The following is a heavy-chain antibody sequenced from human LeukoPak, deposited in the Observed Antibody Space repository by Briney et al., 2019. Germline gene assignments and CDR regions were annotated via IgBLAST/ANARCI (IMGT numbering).Heavy chain of an antibody. J-gene: IGHJ4*02. CDR2: INPNSGGT. V-gene: IGHV1-2*06. CDR3: AVLDSSGYYPIDY. Sequence: ASVKVSCKASGYTFTGYCMHWVRQAPGQGLEWMGRINPNSGGTNYAQKFQGRVTMTRDTSISTAYMELSRLRSDDTAVYYCAVLDSSGYYPIDYWGQGTLVTVSS. CDR1: GYTFTGYC. D-gene: IGHD3-22*01.